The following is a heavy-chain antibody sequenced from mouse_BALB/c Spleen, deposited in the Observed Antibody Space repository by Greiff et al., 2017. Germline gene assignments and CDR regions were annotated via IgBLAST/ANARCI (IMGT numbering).Heavy chain of an antibody. Sequence: EVKLVESGGDLVKPGGSLKLSCAASGFTFSSYGMSWVRQTPDKRLEWVATISSGGSYTYYPDSVKGRFTISRDNAKNTLYLQMSSLKSEDTAMYYCARKGGKVREYYFDYWGQGTTLTVSS. J-gene: IGHJ2*01. V-gene: IGHV5-6*01. CDR2: ISSGGSYT. CDR1: GFTFSSYG. CDR3: ARKGGKVREYYFDY. D-gene: IGHD2-14*01.